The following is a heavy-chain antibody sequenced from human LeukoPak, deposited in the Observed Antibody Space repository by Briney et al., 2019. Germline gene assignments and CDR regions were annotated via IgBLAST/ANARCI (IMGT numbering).Heavy chain of an antibody. CDR1: GFTFSSYW. V-gene: IGHV3-74*01. CDR3: ASGVMTGYSNNWAS. CDR2: IKYDGSDT. D-gene: IGHD6-13*01. Sequence: GGSLRLSCAASGFTFSSYWMHWVRHAPGKGLVWVSRIKYDGSDTTYADSVKGRFTISRDNAKNTLYLQMNSLRAEDTAVYYRASGVMTGYSNNWASWGQGTLVTVSS. J-gene: IGHJ4*02.